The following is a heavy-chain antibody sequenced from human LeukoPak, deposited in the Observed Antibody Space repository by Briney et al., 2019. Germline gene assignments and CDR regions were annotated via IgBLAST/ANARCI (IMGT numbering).Heavy chain of an antibody. CDR1: GFTVSSNY. CDR2: IYSGGVT. V-gene: IGHV3-53*01. Sequence: GGSLRLSCAASGFTVSSNYMSWVRRAPGKGLEWVSLIYSGGVTYYADSVKGRFTISRDNSKNTLYLQMNSLRAEDTAVYYCARAGGGDKQQLVWYFDLWGRGTLVTVPS. D-gene: IGHD6-13*01. CDR3: ARAGGGDKQQLVWYFDL. J-gene: IGHJ2*01.